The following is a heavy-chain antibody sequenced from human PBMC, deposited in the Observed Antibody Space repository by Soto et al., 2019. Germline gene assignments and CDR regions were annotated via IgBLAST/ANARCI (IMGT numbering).Heavy chain of an antibody. CDR1: GFTFSGHW. J-gene: IGHJ3*02. CDR3: AREAGYCSRTSCYRRAFDT. CDR2: INTDGGST. V-gene: IGHV3-74*01. D-gene: IGHD2-2*01. Sequence: EVQLVESGGDLVQPGGSLRLSCAASGFTFSGHWMHWVRQVPGKGLVWVSRINTDGGSTSYADSVKGRFTISRDNAKNTLFLQMTGLRVDDTSVYYCAREAGYCSRTSCYRRAFDTWGQGTMVTGSS.